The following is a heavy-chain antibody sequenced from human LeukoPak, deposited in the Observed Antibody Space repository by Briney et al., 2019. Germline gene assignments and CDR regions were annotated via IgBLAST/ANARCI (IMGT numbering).Heavy chain of an antibody. D-gene: IGHD4-17*01. Sequence: GGSLRLSCVASGFTFGAYTMNWVRQAPGKGLEWVSSISSSSTSIYYADSVKGRFTISRDNAKNSLYLQMNSLRAEDTAIYYCARAPPYGDYERGADYWGQGTLVTVSS. V-gene: IGHV3-21*01. J-gene: IGHJ4*02. CDR3: ARAPPYGDYERGADY. CDR1: GFTFGAYT. CDR2: ISSSSTSI.